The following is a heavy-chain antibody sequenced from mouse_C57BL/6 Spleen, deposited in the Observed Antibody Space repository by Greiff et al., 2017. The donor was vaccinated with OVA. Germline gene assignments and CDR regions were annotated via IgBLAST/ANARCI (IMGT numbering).Heavy chain of an antibody. D-gene: IGHD4-1*01. J-gene: IGHJ2*01. CDR1: GYSITSGYY. V-gene: IGHV3-6*01. Sequence: DVQLVESGPGLVKPSQSLSLTCSVTGYSITSGYYWNWIRQFPGNKLEWMGYISYDGSNNYNPSLKNRISITRDTSKNQFFLKLNSVTTEDTATYYCATANFYYWGQGTTLTVSS. CDR3: ATANFYY. CDR2: ISYDGSN.